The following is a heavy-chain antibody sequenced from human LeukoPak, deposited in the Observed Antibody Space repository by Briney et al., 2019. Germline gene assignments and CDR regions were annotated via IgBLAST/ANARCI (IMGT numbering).Heavy chain of an antibody. CDR1: GGSFSGYY. J-gene: IGHJ4*02. CDR2: INHSGST. D-gene: IGHD1-26*01. V-gene: IGHV4-34*01. Sequence: SETLSLTCAVYGGSFSGYYWSWIRQPPGKGLEWIGEINHSGSTNYNPSLKSRVTISVDTSKNQFSLKLSSVTAADTAVYYCARHWFELLGFDYWGQETLVTVSS. CDR3: ARHWFELLGFDY.